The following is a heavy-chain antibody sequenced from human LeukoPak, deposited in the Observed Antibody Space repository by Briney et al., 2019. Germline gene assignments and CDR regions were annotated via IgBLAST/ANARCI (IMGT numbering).Heavy chain of an antibody. Sequence: TFSNYWMSWVRQPPGKGLEWIGSIYYSGSTYYNPSLKSRVTISVDTSKNQFSLKLSSVTAADTAVYYCARHASCSSTSCFTLDAFDIWGQGTMVTVSS. D-gene: IGHD2-2*02. V-gene: IGHV4-39*01. CDR3: ARHASCSSTSCFTLDAFDI. J-gene: IGHJ3*02. CDR2: IYYSGST. CDR1: TFSNYW.